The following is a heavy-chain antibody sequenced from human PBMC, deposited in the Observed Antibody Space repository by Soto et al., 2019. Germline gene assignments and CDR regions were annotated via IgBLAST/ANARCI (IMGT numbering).Heavy chain of an antibody. CDR1: GYTLTSYA. Sequence: QVQLVQSGAEEKKPGASVKVSCKASGYTLTSYAMHWVRQAPGQRLEWLGWINAGNGNTKYSQKFQGRVTITKDTSANTAYMELSSLRSEDTAVYYCAREDDFDYWGQGTLVTVSS. CDR2: INAGNGNT. J-gene: IGHJ4*02. V-gene: IGHV1-3*05. CDR3: AREDDFDY.